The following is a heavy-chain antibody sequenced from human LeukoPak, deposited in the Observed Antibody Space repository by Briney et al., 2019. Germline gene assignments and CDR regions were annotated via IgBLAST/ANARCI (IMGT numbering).Heavy chain of an antibody. V-gene: IGHV3-7*04. CDR2: IKPDGSEK. J-gene: IGHJ4*02. Sequence: PGGSLRLSCAASGFTFNNAWMSWVRQAPGKGLEWVANIKPDGSEKYYVDSVKGRFTISRDNAKNSLYLQISSLRVEDTALYFCARHNPLWGYWGQGTLVTVSS. D-gene: IGHD1-14*01. CDR3: ARHNPLWGY. CDR1: GFTFNNAW.